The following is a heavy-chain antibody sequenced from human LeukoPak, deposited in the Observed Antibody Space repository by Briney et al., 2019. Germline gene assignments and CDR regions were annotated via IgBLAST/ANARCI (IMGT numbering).Heavy chain of an antibody. D-gene: IGHD6-13*01. Sequence: TSETLSLTCTVSGSSISSYYWSWIRQPAGKGLEWIGRIYTSGSTNYNPSLKSRVTMSVDTSKNQFSLKLSSVTAADTAVCYCARGYSSRIDYWGQGTLVTVSS. CDR2: IYTSGST. J-gene: IGHJ4*02. CDR1: GSSISSYY. V-gene: IGHV4-4*07. CDR3: ARGYSSRIDY.